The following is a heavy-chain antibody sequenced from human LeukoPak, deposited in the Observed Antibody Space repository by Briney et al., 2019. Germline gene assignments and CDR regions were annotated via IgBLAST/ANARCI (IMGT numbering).Heavy chain of an antibody. Sequence: GGSLRLSCAASGFTFSSYWMSWVRQAPGKGLEWVSSITGSGPYILYADSVKRRFTISRDNTKNLLYLEMNSLRAEDTAMYYCVRDVGAVRGEVYFDYWGQGTLVTVSS. V-gene: IGHV3-21*06. CDR2: ITGSGPYI. CDR1: GFTFSSYW. J-gene: IGHJ4*02. CDR3: VRDVGAVRGEVYFDY. D-gene: IGHD3-16*01.